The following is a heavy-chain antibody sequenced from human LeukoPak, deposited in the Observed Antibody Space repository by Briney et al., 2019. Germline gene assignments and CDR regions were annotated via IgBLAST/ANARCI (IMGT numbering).Heavy chain of an antibody. CDR1: GYTFTTYA. CDR2: INTNTGNP. J-gene: IGHJ6*03. Sequence: ASVKVSCKASGYTFTTYAMNWVRHAPGQGLEWMGWINTNTGNPTYAQAFTGRFVFSLDTSVSTAYLQISSLKAEDTAVYYCTTGIWQQLVPEGDNYYMDVWGKGTTVTVSS. D-gene: IGHD6-13*01. CDR3: TTGIWQQLVPEGDNYYMDV. V-gene: IGHV7-4-1*02.